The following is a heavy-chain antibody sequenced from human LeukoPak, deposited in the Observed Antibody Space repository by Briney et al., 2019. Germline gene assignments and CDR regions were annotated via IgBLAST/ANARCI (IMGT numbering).Heavy chain of an antibody. CDR1: ERMVRNSY. D-gene: IGHD3-10*01. J-gene: IGHJ6*03. CDR3: VRDLRDRRGYSNYYMDV. CDR2: IYSGGST. V-gene: IGHV3-53*01. Sequence: GSLRLSCEGPERMVRNSYMSWVRQSPGRGLEWVSVIYSGGSTDYADSVKGRFTTSRDTSKNTVYLQMNNLRAEDTGVYYCVRDLRDRRGYSNYYMDVWGKGTTVIVSS.